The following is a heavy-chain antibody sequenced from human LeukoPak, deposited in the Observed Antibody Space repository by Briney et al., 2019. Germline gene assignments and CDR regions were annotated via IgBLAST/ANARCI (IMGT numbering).Heavy chain of an antibody. CDR1: GVTFSNAL. D-gene: IGHD2-2*01. CDR2: IKSKTHGGTT. CDR3: TTMEYQLPDYWFDP. Sequence: PGGSLRLSCAASGVTFSNALMSWVRQAPGEGLGWVGLIKSKTHGGTTDYAAPVKGRFTISRDDSKNTLYLQMNSLKTEDTAVYYCTTMEYQLPDYWFDPWGQGTLVTV. J-gene: IGHJ5*02. V-gene: IGHV3-15*01.